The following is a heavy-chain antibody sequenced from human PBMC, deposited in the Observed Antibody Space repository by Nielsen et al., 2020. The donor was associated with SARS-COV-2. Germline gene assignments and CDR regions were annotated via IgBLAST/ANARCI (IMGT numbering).Heavy chain of an antibody. CDR3: ARAGLVFDY. CDR2: IYYSGST. CDR1: GGSFSGYY. V-gene: IGHV4-34*01. Sequence: SETLSLTCAVYGGSFSGYYWSWIRQPPGKGLEWIGYIYYSGSTYYNPSLKSRVTISVDTSKNQFSLKLSSVTAADTAVYYCARAGLVFDYWGQGTLVTVSS. D-gene: IGHD6-19*01. J-gene: IGHJ4*02.